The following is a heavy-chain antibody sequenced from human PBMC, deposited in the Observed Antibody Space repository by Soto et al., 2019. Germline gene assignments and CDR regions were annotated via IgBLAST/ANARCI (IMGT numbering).Heavy chain of an antibody. J-gene: IGHJ4*02. CDR2: ISYDGSNK. CDR3: AREIERLLGC. CDR1: GFTFSSYA. V-gene: IGHV3-30*04. D-gene: IGHD3-3*01. Sequence: QVQLVESGGGVVQPGRSLRLSCAASGFTFSSYAMHWVRQAPGKGLEWVAVISYDGSNKYYADSVKGRFTISRDNSKNTVYLQMNSLRAEDTAVYYCAREIERLLGCWGQGTLVTVSS.